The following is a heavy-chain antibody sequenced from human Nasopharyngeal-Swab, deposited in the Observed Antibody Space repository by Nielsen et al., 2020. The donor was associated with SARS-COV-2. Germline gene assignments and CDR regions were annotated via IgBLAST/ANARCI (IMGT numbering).Heavy chain of an antibody. CDR2: FYTSGST. J-gene: IGHJ3*02. V-gene: IGHV4-61*02. CDR3: ARVSSGFTNAFDI. Sequence: LRLSCTVSGGSISSGSYYWSWIRQPAGKGLEWIGRFYTSGSTDFNPSLKGRVTMSVDTSKNQFSLKMSSVTAADTAVFYCARVSSGFTNAFDIWGQGTMVTVSS. CDR1: GGSISSGSYY. D-gene: IGHD1-26*01.